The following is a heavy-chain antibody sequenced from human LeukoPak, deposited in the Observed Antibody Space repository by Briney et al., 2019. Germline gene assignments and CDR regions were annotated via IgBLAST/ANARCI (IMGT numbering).Heavy chain of an antibody. CDR3: ARGTIAAPGTDY. Sequence: GGSLRLSCAASGFTFSGYWMHWVRQAPGKGLEWVANLKQDGSEKHFADSVKGRFTISRDNAENSLYLQMNNLRAEDTAMYYRARGTIAAPGTDYWGQGTLVTVSS. D-gene: IGHD6-13*01. J-gene: IGHJ4*02. CDR2: LKQDGSEK. CDR1: GFTFSGYW. V-gene: IGHV3-7*01.